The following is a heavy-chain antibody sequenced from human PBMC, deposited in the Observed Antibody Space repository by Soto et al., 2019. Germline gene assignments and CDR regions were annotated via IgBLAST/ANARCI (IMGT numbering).Heavy chain of an antibody. Sequence: GGSLRLSCAASGFTFSSYSMNWVRQAPGKGLEWVSSISSSSSYIYYADSVKGRFTISRDNAKNSLYLQMNSLRFEDTAVYYCARGGYSHKYAMDVWGQGTTVTVSS. D-gene: IGHD2-15*01. CDR1: GFTFSSYS. CDR2: ISSSSSYI. CDR3: ARGGYSHKYAMDV. J-gene: IGHJ6*02. V-gene: IGHV3-21*04.